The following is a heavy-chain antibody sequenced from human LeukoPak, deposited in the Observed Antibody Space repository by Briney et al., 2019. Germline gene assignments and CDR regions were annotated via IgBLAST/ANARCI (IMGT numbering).Heavy chain of an antibody. D-gene: IGHD2-2*01. J-gene: IGHJ4*02. Sequence: GGSLRLSCSASEFTFSSYAMHWVRQAPGKGLEYVSAISSNGGSTYYADSVKGRFTISRDNSKNTLYLQMSSLRAEHTAVYYCLKEDCSSISCYGDYWGQGTLVTVSS. CDR3: LKEDCSSISCYGDY. CDR1: EFTFSSYA. V-gene: IGHV3-64D*09. CDR2: ISSNGGST.